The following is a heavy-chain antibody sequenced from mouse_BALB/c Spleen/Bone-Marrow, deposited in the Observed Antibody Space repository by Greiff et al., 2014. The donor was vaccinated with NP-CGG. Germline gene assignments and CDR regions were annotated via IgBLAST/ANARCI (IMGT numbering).Heavy chain of an antibody. J-gene: IGHJ3*01. CDR1: GFNIKDTY. Sequence: EVQLQQSGAELVKPGASVKLSCTASGFNIKDTYMHWVKQRPEQGLEWIGRIDPANGNTKYDPKFQGKATITADTSSNTAYLQLSSLTSEDTAVYYCASYYYGRAWFAYWDQGTLVTVSA. D-gene: IGHD1-1*01. CDR3: ASYYYGRAWFAY. V-gene: IGHV14-3*02. CDR2: IDPANGNT.